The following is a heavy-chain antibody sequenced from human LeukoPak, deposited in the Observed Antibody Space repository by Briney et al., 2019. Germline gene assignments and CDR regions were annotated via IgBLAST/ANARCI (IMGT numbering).Heavy chain of an antibody. J-gene: IGHJ4*02. CDR1: GFTFSSYA. D-gene: IGHD3-22*01. Sequence: GGSLRLSCAASGFTFSSYAMHWVRQAPGKGLEWVAVMSYDGSNKYSADSVKGRFTISRDNSKNTLYLQMNSLRAEDTAVYYCARNYYDSSGYYFDYWGQGTLVTVSS. V-gene: IGHV3-30-3*01. CDR2: MSYDGSNK. CDR3: ARNYYDSSGYYFDY.